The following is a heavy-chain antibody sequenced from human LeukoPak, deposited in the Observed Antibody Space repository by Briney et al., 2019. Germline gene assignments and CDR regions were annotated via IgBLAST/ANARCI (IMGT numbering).Heavy chain of an antibody. CDR2: ISYRGRT. Sequence: PSETLSLTCTVSGDSISSGSYYWGWIRQPPGKGLEWIGSISYRGRTYYNPSLKSRVTISVDTSKNQFSLRLRSVTAADTAVYYCARDDEYCSGGSCYTFDYWGQGTLVTVSP. J-gene: IGHJ4*02. V-gene: IGHV4-39*07. CDR3: ARDDEYCSGGSCYTFDY. CDR1: GDSISSGSYY. D-gene: IGHD2-15*01.